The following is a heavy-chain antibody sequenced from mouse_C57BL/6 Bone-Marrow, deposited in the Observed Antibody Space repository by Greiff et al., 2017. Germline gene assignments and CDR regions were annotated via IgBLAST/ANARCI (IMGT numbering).Heavy chain of an antibody. CDR3: STVVASYYFEY. Sequence: EVKLMESGGGLVKPGGSLKLSCAASGFTFSSYAMSWVRQTPEKRLEWVATISDGGSYTYYPDNVKGRFTISRDNAKNNLYLQMSHLKSEDTAMYYCSTVVASYYFEYWGQGTTLTVSS. J-gene: IGHJ2*01. CDR1: GFTFSSYA. D-gene: IGHD1-1*01. V-gene: IGHV5-4*03. CDR2: ISDGGSYT.